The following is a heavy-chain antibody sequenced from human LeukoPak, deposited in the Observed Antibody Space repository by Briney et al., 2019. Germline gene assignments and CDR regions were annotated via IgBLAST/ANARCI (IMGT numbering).Heavy chain of an antibody. D-gene: IGHD1-26*01. CDR1: GFAFTGYY. Sequence: ASVKVSCKASGFAFTGYYIHWVRQAPGQGLQWLGWINPKNGGTNFAQNFQGRVNMTRDLSITTAYMELSRLRFDDTAIYFCARDERDPFGSSYYGGWFDPWGQGTLVTVSS. CDR2: INPKNGGT. CDR3: ARDERDPFGSSYYGGWFDP. V-gene: IGHV1-2*02. J-gene: IGHJ5*02.